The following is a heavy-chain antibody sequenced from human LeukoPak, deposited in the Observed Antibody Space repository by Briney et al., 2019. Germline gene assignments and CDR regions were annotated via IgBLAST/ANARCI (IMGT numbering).Heavy chain of an antibody. J-gene: IGHJ4*02. V-gene: IGHV4-59*08. CDR1: GGSISYYY. CDR2: IFYSGTT. D-gene: IGHD5-24*01. CDR3: ARHLSQRDGTKRGFDY. Sequence: SETLSLTCTVSGGSISYYYWSWIRQPPGKGLEWIGYIFYSGTTNYNPSLKSRVTISVDASNNQFSLKLGSVTAADTAVYYCARHLSQRDGTKRGFDYWGQGTLVTVSS.